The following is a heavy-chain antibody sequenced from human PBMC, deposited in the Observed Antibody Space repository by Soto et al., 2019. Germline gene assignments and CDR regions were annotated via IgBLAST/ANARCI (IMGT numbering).Heavy chain of an antibody. Sequence: GGSLRLSCAASGFTFSSYAMHWVRQAPGKGLEWVAVISYDGSNKYYADSVTGRFTISRDNSKNTLYLPMNSLRAEDTAVYYCARVHRLGATSPYYFDYWGQGTLVTVSS. D-gene: IGHD1-26*01. CDR2: ISYDGSNK. J-gene: IGHJ4*02. CDR3: ARVHRLGATSPYYFDY. V-gene: IGHV3-30-3*01. CDR1: GFTFSSYA.